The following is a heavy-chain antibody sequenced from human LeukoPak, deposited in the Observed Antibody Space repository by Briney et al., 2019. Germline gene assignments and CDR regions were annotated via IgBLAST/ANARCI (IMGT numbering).Heavy chain of an antibody. CDR1: GGSISSSNW. Sequence: EPSETLSLTCAVSGGSISSSNWWSWVRQPPGKGLEWIGEIYHSGSTNNNPSLKSRVTISVDKSKNQFSLKLSSVTAADTAVYYCARTIYCSSTSCYPGDAFDIWGQATMVSVSS. V-gene: IGHV4-4*02. D-gene: IGHD2-2*01. J-gene: IGHJ3*02. CDR3: ARTIYCSSTSCYPGDAFDI. CDR2: IYHSGST.